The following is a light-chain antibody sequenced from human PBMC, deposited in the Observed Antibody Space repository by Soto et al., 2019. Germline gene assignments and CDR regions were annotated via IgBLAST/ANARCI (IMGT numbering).Light chain of an antibody. J-gene: IGKJ1*01. Sequence: EIVLTQSPATLSLSPGERATLSCRASQSVSSYLAWYQQKPGQAPRLLIYDASNRATGIPARFSGSGSETDFTLTISSLEPEDFAVYYCQQRSNWPPWTVGQGTKVEIK. CDR3: QQRSNWPPWT. V-gene: IGKV3-11*01. CDR2: DAS. CDR1: QSVSSY.